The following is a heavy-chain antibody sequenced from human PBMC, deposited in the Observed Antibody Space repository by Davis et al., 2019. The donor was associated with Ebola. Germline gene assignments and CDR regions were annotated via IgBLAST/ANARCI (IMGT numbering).Heavy chain of an antibody. CDR2: IYPGDSDT. CDR3: ASLRRTITGMDDAFDI. D-gene: IGHD2-8*02. CDR1: GYSFTKYW. J-gene: IGHJ3*02. V-gene: IGHV5-51*01. Sequence: KVSCKGSGYSFTKYWIGWVRQMPGKGLEWMGIIYPGDSDTRYSPSFQGQVTISADKSIKTAFLQWSSLKASDTAMYYCASLRRTITGMDDAFDIWGQGTMVTVSS.